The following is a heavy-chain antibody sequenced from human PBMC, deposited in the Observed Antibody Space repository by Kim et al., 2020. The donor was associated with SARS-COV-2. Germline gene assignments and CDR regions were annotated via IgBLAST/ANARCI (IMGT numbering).Heavy chain of an antibody. CDR3: AKDRWRESGGWDPDAFDI. D-gene: IGHD6-19*01. V-gene: IGHV3-23*01. J-gene: IGHJ3*02. Sequence: KGRFTSSRDNSKNTLYLQMNSLRAEDTAVYYCAKDRWRESGGWDPDAFDIWGQGTMVTVSS.